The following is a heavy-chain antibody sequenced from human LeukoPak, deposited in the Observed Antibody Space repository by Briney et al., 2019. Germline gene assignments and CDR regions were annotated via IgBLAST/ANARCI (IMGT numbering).Heavy chain of an antibody. CDR2: ISYDGSNK. J-gene: IGHJ4*02. CDR3: AKDWNYGLY. Sequence: GGSLRLSCAASGFAFSSYGMHWVRQAPGKGLEWVAVISYDGSNKYYADSVKGRFTISRDNSKNTLYLQMNSLRAEDTAVYYCAKDWNYGLYWGQGTLVTVSS. CDR1: GFAFSSYG. V-gene: IGHV3-30*18. D-gene: IGHD1-7*01.